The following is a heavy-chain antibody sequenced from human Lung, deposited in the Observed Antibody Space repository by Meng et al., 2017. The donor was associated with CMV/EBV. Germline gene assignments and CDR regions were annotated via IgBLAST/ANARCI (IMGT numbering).Heavy chain of an antibody. D-gene: IGHD2-21*01. Sequence: SVKVSCXASGYTFIGYHIHWVRQAPGQGLEWMGWINPNPNFDDTAYAQKFQGRVTITRDMSISTAYMELTRLRPDDTAVYYCARVQFLEKPNDAFNIWGQGTMVTVS. CDR2: INPNPNFDDT. V-gene: IGHV1-2*02. CDR3: ARVQFLEKPNDAFNI. CDR1: GYTFIGYH. J-gene: IGHJ3*02.